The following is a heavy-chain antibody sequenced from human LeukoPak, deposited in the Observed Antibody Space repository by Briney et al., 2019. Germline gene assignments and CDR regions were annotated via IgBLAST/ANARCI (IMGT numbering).Heavy chain of an antibody. D-gene: IGHD2-2*01. J-gene: IGHJ4*02. CDR2: IIPIFGTA. CDR1: GGTFSSYA. Sequence: SVKVSCKASGGTFSSYAISWVRQAPGQGLEWMGGIIPIFGTANYAQKFQGRVTITADESTSTAYMELSSLRSEDTAVYYCARCSTVAYYFGYWGQGTLVTVSS. V-gene: IGHV1-69*01. CDR3: ARCSTVAYYFGY.